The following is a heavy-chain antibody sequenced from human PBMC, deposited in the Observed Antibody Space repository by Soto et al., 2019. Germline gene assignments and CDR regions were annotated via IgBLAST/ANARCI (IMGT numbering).Heavy chain of an antibody. CDR3: ARGGSHDYSILFDY. V-gene: IGHV4-59*11. D-gene: IGHD4-4*01. Sequence: SETLSLTCTVSGGSISSHYWSWIRQPPGQGLEWIGYVYYSGSTNYNPSLKSRVTISVDTSKNQFSLKLSSVTAADTAVYYCARGGSHDYSILFDYWGQGTLVTVSS. J-gene: IGHJ4*02. CDR2: VYYSGST. CDR1: GGSISSHY.